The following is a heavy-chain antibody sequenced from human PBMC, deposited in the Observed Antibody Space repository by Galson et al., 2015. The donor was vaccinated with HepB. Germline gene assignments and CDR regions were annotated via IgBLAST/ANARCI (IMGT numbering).Heavy chain of an antibody. CDR2: IIPIFGTA. J-gene: IGHJ4*02. CDR1: GGTFSSYA. Sequence: SVKVSCKASGGTFSSYAISWVRQAPGQGLEWMGGIIPIFGTANYAQKFQGRVTITADESTSTAYMELRSLRSEDTAVYYCASNDVGYCSSTSCYEGFDYCGQGTLVTVSS. D-gene: IGHD2-2*01. V-gene: IGHV1-69*13. CDR3: ASNDVGYCSSTSCYEGFDY.